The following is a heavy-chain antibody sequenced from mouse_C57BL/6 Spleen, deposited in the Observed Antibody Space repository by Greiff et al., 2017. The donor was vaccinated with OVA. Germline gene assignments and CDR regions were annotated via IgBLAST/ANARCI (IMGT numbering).Heavy chain of an antibody. J-gene: IGHJ4*01. CDR2: ISNGGGST. Sequence: EVKLMESGGGLVQPGGSLKLSCAASGFTFSDYYMYRVRQTPEKRLEWVAYISNGGGSTYYPDTVKGRFTISRDNAKNTLYLQMSRLKSEDTAMYYCARPDYDYAMDYWGQGTSVTVSS. CDR1: GFTFSDYY. D-gene: IGHD2-4*01. V-gene: IGHV5-12*01. CDR3: ARPDYDYAMDY.